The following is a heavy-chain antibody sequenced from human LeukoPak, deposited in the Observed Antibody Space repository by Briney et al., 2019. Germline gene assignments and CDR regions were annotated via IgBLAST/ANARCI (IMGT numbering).Heavy chain of an antibody. CDR2: IYYSGST. V-gene: IGHV4-39*01. D-gene: IGHD4-23*01. Sequence: PSETLSLTCTVSGGSISSSSYYWGWIRQPPGTGLEWIGSIYYSGSTYYNPSLKSRVTISVDTSKNQFSLKLSSVTAADTAVYYCARLHDYGGNSAYYFDYWGQGTLVTVSS. CDR3: ARLHDYGGNSAYYFDY. CDR1: GGSISSSSYY. J-gene: IGHJ4*02.